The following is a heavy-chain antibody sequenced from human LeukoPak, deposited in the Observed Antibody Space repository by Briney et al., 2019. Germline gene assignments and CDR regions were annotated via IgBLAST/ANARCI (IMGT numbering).Heavy chain of an antibody. CDR2: IYPGDSDT. Sequence: GESLKISCKGSGSRFTSYWIGWVRQLPGKGLEWMGIIYPGDSDTRYSPSFQGQVTISADKSISTAYLQWSSLKASDTAMYYCARHAYCGGDCYPNNWFDPWGQGTLVTVSS. CDR1: GSRFTSYW. CDR3: ARHAYCGGDCYPNNWFDP. D-gene: IGHD2-21*02. J-gene: IGHJ5*02. V-gene: IGHV5-51*01.